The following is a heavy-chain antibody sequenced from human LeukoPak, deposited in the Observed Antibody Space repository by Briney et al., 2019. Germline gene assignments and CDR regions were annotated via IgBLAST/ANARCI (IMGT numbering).Heavy chain of an antibody. V-gene: IGHV1-18*01. J-gene: IGHJ1*01. CDR1: GYTFTSYG. D-gene: IGHD2-2*02. Sequence: ASVKVSCKASGYTFTSYGISWVRQAPGQGLEWMGWISAYNGNTNYAQKLQGRVTMTTDTSTSTAYMELRSLRSDDTAVYYCAAYCSSTSCYKGRGFQHWGQGTLVTVSS. CDR3: AAYCSSTSCYKGRGFQH. CDR2: ISAYNGNT.